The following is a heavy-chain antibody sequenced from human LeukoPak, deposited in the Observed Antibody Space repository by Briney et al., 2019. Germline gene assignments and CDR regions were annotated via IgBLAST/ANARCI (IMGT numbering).Heavy chain of an antibody. CDR2: INWNGGST. V-gene: IGHV3-20*04. D-gene: IGHD3-16*01. J-gene: IGHJ4*02. Sequence: GGSLRLSCAASGFSFDDYDMSWVRQAPGKGLEWVSGINWNGGSTGYADSVKGRFTISRDNAKKSLYLQMSSLRAEDTALYYCAREEGGYFDYWGQGTLVTVSS. CDR3: AREEGGYFDY. CDR1: GFSFDDYD.